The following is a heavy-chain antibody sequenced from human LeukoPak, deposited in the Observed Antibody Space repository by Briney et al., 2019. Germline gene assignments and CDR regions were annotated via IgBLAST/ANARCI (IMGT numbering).Heavy chain of an antibody. V-gene: IGHV3-30*02. Sequence: GGSLRLSCAASGFTFSSYGMHWVRQAPGKGLEWVAFIRYDGSNKYYADSVKGRFTISRDNSKNTLYLQMNSLRAEDTAVYYCAKDRGMTTLYYFDYWGQGTLVTVSS. CDR2: IRYDGSNK. J-gene: IGHJ4*02. CDR3: AKDRGMTTLYYFDY. CDR1: GFTFSSYG. D-gene: IGHD4-17*01.